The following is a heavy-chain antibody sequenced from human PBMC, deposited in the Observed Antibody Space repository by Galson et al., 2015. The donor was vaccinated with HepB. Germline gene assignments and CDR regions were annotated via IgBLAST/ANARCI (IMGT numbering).Heavy chain of an antibody. CDR1: GFTFSSFW. V-gene: IGHV3-74*01. CDR2: IYNDGTTT. CDR3: GSSRNHASGSKIDP. D-gene: IGHD3-10*01. J-gene: IGHJ5*02. Sequence: SLRLSCAASGFTFSSFWMHWVRQTPGKGLVWVARIYNDGTTTAYADSVKGRFTISRDNAKNTLYLQMSSLRAEDTAVYYCGSSRNHASGSKIDPWGQGTLVTVSS.